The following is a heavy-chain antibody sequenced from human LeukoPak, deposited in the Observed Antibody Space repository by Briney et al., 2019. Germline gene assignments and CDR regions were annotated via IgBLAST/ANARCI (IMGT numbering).Heavy chain of an antibody. Sequence: SVKVSCKASGGTFSSYAISWVRQAPGQGLEWMGGIIPIFGTANYAQKFQGRVTITADESTSTAYMELSSLRSEDTAVYYCARGVYSSSWYEESYYFDYWGQGALVTVSS. D-gene: IGHD6-13*01. CDR3: ARGVYSSSWYEESYYFDY. J-gene: IGHJ4*02. CDR2: IIPIFGTA. V-gene: IGHV1-69*13. CDR1: GGTFSSYA.